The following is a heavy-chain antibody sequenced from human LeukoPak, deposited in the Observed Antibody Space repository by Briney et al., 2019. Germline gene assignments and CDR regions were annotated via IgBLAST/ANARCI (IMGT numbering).Heavy chain of an antibody. CDR2: INLRGGHT. CDR1: GYTFISYY. D-gene: IGHD6-19*01. J-gene: IGHJ5*02. V-gene: IGHV1-46*01. CDR3: AREIRDSGWYYNWFDP. Sequence: ASVKVSCKASGYTFISYYMHWVRQAPGQGLEWMGIINLRGGHTSYAQNFQGRVAMTGDTSTSTVYMELSSLRSEDTAVYYCAREIRDSGWYYNWFDPWGQGTLVTVSS.